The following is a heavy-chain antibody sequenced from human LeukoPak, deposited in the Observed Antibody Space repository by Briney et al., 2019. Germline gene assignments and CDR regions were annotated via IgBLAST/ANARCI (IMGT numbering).Heavy chain of an antibody. CDR1: GGPISSGGYY. Sequence: PSETLSLTCTVSGGPISSGGYYWSWIRQHPGKGLEWIGYIYYSGSTYYNPSLKSRVTISVDTSKNQFSLKLSSVTAADTAVYYCARGGGGYSYGYLDYWGQGTLVTVSS. CDR2: IYYSGST. V-gene: IGHV4-31*03. CDR3: ARGGGGYSYGYLDY. D-gene: IGHD5-18*01. J-gene: IGHJ4*02.